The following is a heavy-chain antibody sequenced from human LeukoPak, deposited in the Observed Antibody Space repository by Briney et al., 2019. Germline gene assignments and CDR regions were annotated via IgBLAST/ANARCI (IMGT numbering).Heavy chain of an antibody. CDR1: GGSISSYY. Sequence: SETLSRTCTVSGGSISSYYWSWIRQPPGKGLEWIGYIYYSGSANYNPSLKSRVTISVDTSKNQFSLKLSSVTAADTAVYYCARYTSHWGDFDYWGQGTLVTVSS. J-gene: IGHJ4*02. CDR2: IYYSGSA. V-gene: IGHV4-59*01. CDR3: ARYTSHWGDFDY. D-gene: IGHD6-13*01.